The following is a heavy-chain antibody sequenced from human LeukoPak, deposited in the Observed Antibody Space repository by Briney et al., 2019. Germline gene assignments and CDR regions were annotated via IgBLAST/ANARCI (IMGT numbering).Heavy chain of an antibody. D-gene: IGHD3-3*01. CDR2: IYPGDSDT. CDR3: ARQNDFRLDY. V-gene: IGHV5-51*01. J-gene: IGHJ4*02. Sequence: PGESLRISCKGSGYTFSSNWIGWVRQMPGKGLEWMGIIYPGDSDTRYSPSSQGQVTISVDTSIGTAYLQWSSLKASDTAIYYCARQNDFRLDYWGQGTLVTVSS. CDR1: GYTFSSNW.